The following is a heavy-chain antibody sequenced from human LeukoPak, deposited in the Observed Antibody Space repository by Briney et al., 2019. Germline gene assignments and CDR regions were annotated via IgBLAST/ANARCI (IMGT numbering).Heavy chain of an antibody. V-gene: IGHV1-2*02. J-gene: IGHJ4*02. Sequence: ASVKVSCKASGYTFTGYYMYWVRQAPGQGLEWMGWINPNSGGTNYAQKFQGRATMTRDTSISTAYMELSRLRSDDTAAYYCARVDDSSGLSYWGQGTLVTVSS. D-gene: IGHD3-22*01. CDR2: INPNSGGT. CDR1: GYTFTGYY. CDR3: ARVDDSSGLSY.